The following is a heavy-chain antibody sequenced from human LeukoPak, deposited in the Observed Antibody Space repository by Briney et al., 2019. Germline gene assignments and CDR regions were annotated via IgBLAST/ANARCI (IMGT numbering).Heavy chain of an antibody. J-gene: IGHJ6*04. CDR2: IIPIFGTA. V-gene: IGHV1-69*06. CDR3: ARTDIVVYGRAGEGYYYYGMDV. CDR1: GGTFSSYA. Sequence: SVKVSCKASGGTFSSYAISWVRQAPGQGLEWMGGIIPIFGTANYAQKFQGRVTITADKSTSTAYMKLSSLRSEDTAVYYCARTDIVVYGRAGEGYYYYGMDVWGKGTTVTVSS. D-gene: IGHD2-2*01.